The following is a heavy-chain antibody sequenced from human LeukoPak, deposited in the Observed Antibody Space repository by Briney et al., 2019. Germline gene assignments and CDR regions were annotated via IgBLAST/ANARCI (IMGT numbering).Heavy chain of an antibody. CDR3: ASRRAGSGGWYLVDY. J-gene: IGHJ4*02. CDR1: GFTFSSYS. V-gene: IGHV3-21*01. CDR2: ISSSSSYI. Sequence: GGSLRLSCAASGFTFSSYSMNWVRQAPGKGLEWVSSISSSSSYIYYADSVKGRFTISRDNAKNSLYLQMNSLRAEDTAVYYCASRRAGSGGWYLVDYWGQGTLVTVSS. D-gene: IGHD6-19*01.